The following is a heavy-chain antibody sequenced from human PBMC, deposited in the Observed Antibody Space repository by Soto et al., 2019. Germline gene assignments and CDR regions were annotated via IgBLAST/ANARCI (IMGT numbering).Heavy chain of an antibody. CDR1: GFTFSSYC. Sequence: GGSLRLSCAASGFTFSSYCMHWVRQAPGKGLEWVAVIWNDGNNKYYADSVKGRSTISRDKSKNTLYLQMNSLRAEDTAMYYCATYYYDSGSFVFDYWGQGTLVTVSS. CDR3: ATYYYDSGSFVFDY. V-gene: IGHV3-33*01. CDR2: IWNDGNNK. J-gene: IGHJ4*02. D-gene: IGHD3-10*01.